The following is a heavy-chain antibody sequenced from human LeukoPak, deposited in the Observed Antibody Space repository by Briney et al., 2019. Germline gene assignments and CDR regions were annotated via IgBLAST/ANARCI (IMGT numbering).Heavy chain of an antibody. V-gene: IGHV2-70*04. CDR3: ARGLAAAGTFDY. CDR2: IDWDGDR. Sequence: SGPTLVNPTQTLTLTCTFSGFSLSTSGMRVSWIRQPPGKALEWLARIDWDGDRFYSTSLKTRLTISKDTSKNQVVLTMTNMDPVDTATYYCARGLAAAGTFDYWGQGTLVTVSS. J-gene: IGHJ4*02. CDR1: GFSLSTSGMR. D-gene: IGHD6-13*01.